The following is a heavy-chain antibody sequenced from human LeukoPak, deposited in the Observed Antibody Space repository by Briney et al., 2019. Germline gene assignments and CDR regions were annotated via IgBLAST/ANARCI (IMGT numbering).Heavy chain of an antibody. J-gene: IGHJ6*03. Sequence: SETLSLTCNVSGGSINDYYWSWIRQSAGKGLVWLGRIYSSGSTNDNPSFKRRVTMSVDTSANQVPLKLLSVTAADTGVYFCAREGKWFRSYYYYMDVWGEGTMVTVSS. V-gene: IGHV4-4*07. CDR3: AREGKWFRSYYYYMDV. CDR1: GGSINDYY. D-gene: IGHD3-10*01. CDR2: IYSSGST.